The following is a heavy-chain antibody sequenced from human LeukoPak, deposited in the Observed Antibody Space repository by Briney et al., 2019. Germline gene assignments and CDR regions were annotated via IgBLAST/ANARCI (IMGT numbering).Heavy chain of an antibody. J-gene: IGHJ4*02. D-gene: IGHD3-22*01. CDR3: ARDPPDSSGYLTGFDY. V-gene: IGHV3-33*01. CDR1: GFTFSSYG. CDR2: IWYDGSNK. Sequence: GRPLRLSCAASGFTFSSYGMHWVRQAPGKGLEWVAVIWYDGSNKYYADSVKGRFTISRDNSKNTLYLQMNSLRAEDTAVYYCARDPPDSSGYLTGFDYWGQGTLVTVSS.